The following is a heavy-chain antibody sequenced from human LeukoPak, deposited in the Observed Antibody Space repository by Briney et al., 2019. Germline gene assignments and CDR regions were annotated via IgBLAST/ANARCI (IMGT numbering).Heavy chain of an antibody. V-gene: IGHV1-2*02. D-gene: IGHD3-3*01. Sequence: ASVKVSCEASGYTFTGYYMHWVRQAPGQGLEWMGWINPNSGGTNYAQKFQGRVTMTRDTSISTAYMELSRLRSDDTAVYYCARLYDFWSGYLSYWGQGTLVTVSS. CDR3: ARLYDFWSGYLSY. CDR1: GYTFTGYY. CDR2: INPNSGGT. J-gene: IGHJ4*02.